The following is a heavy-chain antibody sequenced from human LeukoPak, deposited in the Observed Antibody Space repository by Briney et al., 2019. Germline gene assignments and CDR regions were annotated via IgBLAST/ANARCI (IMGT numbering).Heavy chain of an antibody. CDR2: IDEDGSET. CDR1: GFTFSNYW. D-gene: IGHD4-17*01. CDR3: AKAADYGDSARLYYYYTDV. J-gene: IGHJ6*03. Sequence: GGSLRLSCEVSGFTFSNYWMMWVRQAPGKGLEWAASIDEDGSETNYVDSVTGRFTVSRDHAKNSLFLQMNSLRAEDTAVYHCAKAADYGDSARLYYYYTDVWGKGTTVTISS. V-gene: IGHV3-7*03.